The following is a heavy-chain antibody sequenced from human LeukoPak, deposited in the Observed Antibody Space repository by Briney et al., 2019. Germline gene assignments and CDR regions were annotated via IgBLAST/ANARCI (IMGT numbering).Heavy chain of an antibody. CDR3: ARGLGQWLVLYYFDY. CDR1: GYTFTSYD. D-gene: IGHD6-19*01. CDR2: MNPNSGNT. V-gene: IGHV1-8*01. J-gene: IGHJ4*02. Sequence: ASVKVSCKASGYTFTSYDINWVRQATGQGLEWMGWMNPNSGNTGYAQKFQGRVTMTRNTSISTAYIELSSLRSEDTAVYYCARGLGQWLVLYYFDYWGQGTLVTVSS.